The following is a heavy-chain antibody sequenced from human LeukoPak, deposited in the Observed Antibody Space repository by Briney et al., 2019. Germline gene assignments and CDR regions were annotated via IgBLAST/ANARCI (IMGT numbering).Heavy chain of an antibody. V-gene: IGHV4-59*01. Sequence: RSSETLSLTCTVSGGSISSYYWSWIRQPPGKGLEWIGYIYYSGSTNYNPSLKSRVTISVDTSKNQFSLKLGPVTAADTAVYYCARSSGWHSDAFDIWGQGTMVTVSS. CDR2: IYYSGST. CDR3: ARSSGWHSDAFDI. CDR1: GGSISSYY. J-gene: IGHJ3*02. D-gene: IGHD6-19*01.